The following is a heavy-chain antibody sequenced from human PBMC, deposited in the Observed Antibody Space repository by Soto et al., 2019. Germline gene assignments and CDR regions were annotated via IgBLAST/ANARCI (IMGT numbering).Heavy chain of an antibody. V-gene: IGHV4-30-4*01. CDR2: IYYSGRT. CDR3: ARDRSNSPDYFDY. J-gene: IGHJ4*02. D-gene: IGHD6-6*01. Sequence: KPSETLSLTCTVSGGSIDNYEYYWTWIRQPPGKGLEWVGYIYYSGRTNYNPSLNSRLTISLDTSKNQFSLRLTSVSAADTAMYYCARDRSNSPDYFDYWGQGTLVTVSS. CDR1: GGSIDNYEYY.